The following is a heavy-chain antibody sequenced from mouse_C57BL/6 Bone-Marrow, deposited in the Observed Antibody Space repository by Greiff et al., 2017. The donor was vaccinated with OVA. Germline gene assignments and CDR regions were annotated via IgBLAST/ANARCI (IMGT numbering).Heavy chain of an antibody. J-gene: IGHJ4*01. CDR3: TRGYSNYYAMDY. Sequence: QVQLQQSGAELVRPVASVTLSCKASGYTFTDYEMHWVKQTPVHGLEWIGAIDPETGGTAYNQKFKGKAILTADKSSSTAYMELRSLTSEDSAVYYGTRGYSNYYAMDYWGQGTSVTVSS. V-gene: IGHV1-15*01. CDR1: GYTFTDYE. D-gene: IGHD2-5*01. CDR2: IDPETGGT.